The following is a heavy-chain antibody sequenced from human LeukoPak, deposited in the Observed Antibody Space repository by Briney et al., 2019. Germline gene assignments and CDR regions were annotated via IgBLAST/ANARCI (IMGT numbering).Heavy chain of an antibody. D-gene: IGHD3-9*01. CDR1: GYSISSGYY. V-gene: IGHV4-38-2*01. CDR2: IYYSGST. J-gene: IGHJ6*03. Sequence: SETLSLTCAVSGYSISSGYYWGWIRQPPGKGLEWIGSIYYSGSTYYNPSLKSRVTISVDTSKNQFSLKLSSVTAADTAVYYCALRYFDWLGLYMDVWGKGTTVTVSS. CDR3: ALRYFDWLGLYMDV.